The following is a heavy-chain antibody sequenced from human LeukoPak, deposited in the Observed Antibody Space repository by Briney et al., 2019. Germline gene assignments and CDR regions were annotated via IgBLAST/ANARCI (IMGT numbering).Heavy chain of an antibody. CDR2: VYYSGST. D-gene: IGHD3-22*01. J-gene: IGHJ3*02. V-gene: IGHV4-31*03. Sequence: SETLSLTCTVSGGSISSGGYYWSWIRQHPGKGLEWIGYVYYSGSTYYNPSLKSRVTISVDTSKNQFSLKLSSVTAADTAVYYCARDREYYDSSGYYYKSGAFDIWGQGTMVTVSS. CDR1: GGSISSGGYY. CDR3: ARDREYYDSSGYYYKSGAFDI.